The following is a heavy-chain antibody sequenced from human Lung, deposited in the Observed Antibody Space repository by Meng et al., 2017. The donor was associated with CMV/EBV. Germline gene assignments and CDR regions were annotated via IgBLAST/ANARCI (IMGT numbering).Heavy chain of an antibody. CDR3: ARAPWAYCTKTSCYGFDP. J-gene: IGHJ5*02. CDR2: INPSGGST. V-gene: IGHV1-46*01. D-gene: IGHD2-2*01. CDR1: GYTFTNYY. Sequence: SVXVSXXASGYTFTNYYMHWVRQAPGQGLEWMGIINPSGGSTNYAQKFQGRVTMTRDTSTSTVYMELSSLRSEDTAMYYCARAPWAYCTKTSCYGFDPWGRGXQVTVSS.